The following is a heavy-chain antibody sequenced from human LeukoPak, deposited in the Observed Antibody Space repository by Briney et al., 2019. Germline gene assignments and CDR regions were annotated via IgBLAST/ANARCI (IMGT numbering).Heavy chain of an antibody. CDR3: ARGRVRFLEWLLSDYYYYYGMDV. V-gene: IGHV1-8*01. D-gene: IGHD3-3*01. J-gene: IGHJ6*02. CDR2: MNPNSGNT. Sequence: ASVKVSCKASGYTFTSYDINWVRQATGQGLEWMGWMNPNSGNTGYAQKFQGRVTMTRNTSISTAYMELSSLRSEDTAVYYCARGRVRFLEWLLSDYYYYYGMDVWGQGTTDAVSS. CDR1: GYTFTSYD.